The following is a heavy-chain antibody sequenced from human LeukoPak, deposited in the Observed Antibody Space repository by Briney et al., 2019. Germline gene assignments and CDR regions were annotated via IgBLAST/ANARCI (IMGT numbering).Heavy chain of an antibody. CDR2: IYPGDSDT. CDR1: GYRFTSYW. D-gene: IGHD6-13*01. J-gene: IGHJ4*02. Sequence: GESLKISCKGSGYRFTSYWIGWVGQMPGKGLEWMGIIYPGDSDTRYSPSFQGQVTISADKSISTAYLQWSSLKASDTAMYYCARHIAHRYSSSWTTFDYWGQGTLVTVSS. CDR3: ARHIAHRYSSSWTTFDY. V-gene: IGHV5-51*01.